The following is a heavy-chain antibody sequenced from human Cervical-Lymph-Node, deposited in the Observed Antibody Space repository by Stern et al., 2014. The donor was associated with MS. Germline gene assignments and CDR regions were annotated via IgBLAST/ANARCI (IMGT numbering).Heavy chain of an antibody. D-gene: IGHD4-17*01. J-gene: IGHJ6*02. CDR1: GGTFSNYP. V-gene: IGHV1-69*01. CDR2: IITLFGTA. CDR3: ASPVTLTVGAMDV. Sequence: QVQLVESGAEVRKPGSSVKVSCKASGGTFSNYPFIWVRQAPGQGLEWMGGIITLFGTATYAQKFQGRVTITADESTSTAYMELSSLRSEDTAVYYCASPVTLTVGAMDVWGQGTTVTVSS.